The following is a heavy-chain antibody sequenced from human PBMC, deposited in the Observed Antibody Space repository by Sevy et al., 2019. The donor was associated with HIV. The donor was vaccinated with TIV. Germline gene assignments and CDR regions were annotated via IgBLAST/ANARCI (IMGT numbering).Heavy chain of an antibody. CDR2: LKSKADGGTV. J-gene: IGHJ4*02. D-gene: IGHD1-1*01. V-gene: IGHV3-49*04. Sequence: GGSLRLSCTTSGFTFGDYAMNWVRQAPGKGLEWVAFLKSKADGGTVDHAASVKGRFTISRHDSKSIAHLQMNDLTTEDTGVYYCTRWKGLQSIFDYWGQVALVTVSS. CDR1: GFTFGDYA. CDR3: TRWKGLQSIFDY.